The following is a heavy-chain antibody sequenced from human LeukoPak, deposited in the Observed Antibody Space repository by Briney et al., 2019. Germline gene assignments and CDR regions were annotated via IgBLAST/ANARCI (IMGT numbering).Heavy chain of an antibody. D-gene: IGHD3-10*01. J-gene: IGHJ5*02. CDR1: GYTLTEFS. CDR3: ARVPRRGERFDP. V-gene: IGHV1-24*01. Sequence: ASVKVSCKVSGYTLTEFSMHWVRQAPGKGLEWMGGFNPEDGETIYAQELQGRVTMTKDTSTDTAYMELGSLRSEDTAVYYCARVPRRGERFDPWGQGTLVTVSS. CDR2: FNPEDGET.